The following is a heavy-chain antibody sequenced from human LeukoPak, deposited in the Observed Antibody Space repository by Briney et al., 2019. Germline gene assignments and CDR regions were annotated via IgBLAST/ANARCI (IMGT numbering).Heavy chain of an antibody. Sequence: VASVKVSCKASGYTFTSYGIGWVRQAPGQGLEWMGWISAYNGNTNYAQKLQGRVTMTTDTSTSTAYMELRSLRSDDTAVYYCARDTFAGYSYGYRAFDIWGQGTMVTVSS. J-gene: IGHJ3*02. D-gene: IGHD5-18*01. CDR2: ISAYNGNT. V-gene: IGHV1-18*01. CDR3: ARDTFAGYSYGYRAFDI. CDR1: GYTFTSYG.